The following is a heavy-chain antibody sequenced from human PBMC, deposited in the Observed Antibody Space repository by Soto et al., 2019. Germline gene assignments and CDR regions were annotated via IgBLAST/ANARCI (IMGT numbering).Heavy chain of an antibody. CDR3: AKLWGSYDY. CDR2: ISYDGSNK. J-gene: IGHJ4*02. Sequence: GGSLRLSCAASGFTFSSYGMHWVRQAPGKGLEWVAVISYDGSNKYYADSVKGRFTISRDNSKNTLYLQMNSLRAEDTAVYYCAKLWGSYDYWGQGTLVTVSS. CDR1: GFTFSSYG. D-gene: IGHD3-16*01. V-gene: IGHV3-30*18.